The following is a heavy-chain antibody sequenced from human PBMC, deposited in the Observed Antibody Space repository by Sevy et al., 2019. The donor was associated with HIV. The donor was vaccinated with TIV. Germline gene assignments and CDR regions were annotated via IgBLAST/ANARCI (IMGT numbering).Heavy chain of an antibody. CDR1: GFPFINYW. Sequence: GGSLRLSCAASGFPFINYWMQWVRQSPEKGLVWVSRISTDGRTTGYADSVKCRFTISRDNSKNTLYLQINSLRVEDTAVYYCARGGDFWTGYSNDAFYLWGQGTMVTVSS. CDR2: ISTDGRTT. J-gene: IGHJ3*01. CDR3: ARGGDFWTGYSNDAFYL. V-gene: IGHV3-74*01. D-gene: IGHD3-3*01.